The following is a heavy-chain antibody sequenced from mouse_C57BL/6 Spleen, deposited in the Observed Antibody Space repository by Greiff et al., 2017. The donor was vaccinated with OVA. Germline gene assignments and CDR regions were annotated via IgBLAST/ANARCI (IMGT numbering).Heavy chain of an antibody. D-gene: IGHD1-1*01. CDR3: ARGYYYGRWFAY. Sequence: QVQLQQSGAELVMPGASVKLSCKASGYTFTSYWMHWVKQRPGQGLEWIGEIDPSDSYTNYNQKFKGKSTLTVDKSSSTAYMQLSSLTSEDSAVYYCARGYYYGRWFAYWGQGTLVTVSA. CDR2: IDPSDSYT. CDR1: GYTFTSYW. V-gene: IGHV1-69*01. J-gene: IGHJ3*01.